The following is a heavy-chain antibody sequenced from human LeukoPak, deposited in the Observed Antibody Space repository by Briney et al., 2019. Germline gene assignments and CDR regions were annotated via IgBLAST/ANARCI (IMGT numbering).Heavy chain of an antibody. V-gene: IGHV1-8*03. CDR3: ARRWLYYYGSGSYYSPYHSPNWFDP. CDR2: MNPNSGNT. Sequence: ASVKVSCKASGYTFTSYDINWVRQATGQGLEWMGWMNPNSGNTGYAQKFQGRVTITRNTSISTAYMELSSLSSVTAADTAVYYCARRWLYYYGSGSYYSPYHSPNWFDPWGQGTLVTVSS. J-gene: IGHJ5*02. D-gene: IGHD3-10*01. CDR1: GYTFTSYD.